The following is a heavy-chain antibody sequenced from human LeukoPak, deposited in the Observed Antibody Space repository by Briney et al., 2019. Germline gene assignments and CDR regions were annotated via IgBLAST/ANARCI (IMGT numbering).Heavy chain of an antibody. CDR1: SGSISSYY. CDR3: ARLRITMVRGRKPQRGGYYYMDV. J-gene: IGHJ6*03. V-gene: IGHV4-59*12. CDR2: IYYSGRT. D-gene: IGHD3-10*01. Sequence: SETLSLTCSVSSGSISSYYWSRIRQPPGKGLEWIGYIYYSGRTSYNPSLKSRVTISVDTSKNHFSLTLSSVTAADTAVYYCARLRITMVRGRKPQRGGYYYMDVWGKETTVTISS.